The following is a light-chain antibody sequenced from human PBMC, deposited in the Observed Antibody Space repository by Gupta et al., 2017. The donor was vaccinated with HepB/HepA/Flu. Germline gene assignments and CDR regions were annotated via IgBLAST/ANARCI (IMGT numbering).Light chain of an antibody. Sequence: EIVLTQSPDTLSLSQGERATLSCRASHSISSSYLAWYQQRPGQAPRLLIYGASTRATGIPDRFSGSGSGTDFTLTVSRLEPEDFAVYHCQQYGSSPMFTFGQGTKLEIK. J-gene: IGKJ2*01. CDR2: GAS. V-gene: IGKV3-20*01. CDR1: HSISSSY. CDR3: QQYGSSPMFT.